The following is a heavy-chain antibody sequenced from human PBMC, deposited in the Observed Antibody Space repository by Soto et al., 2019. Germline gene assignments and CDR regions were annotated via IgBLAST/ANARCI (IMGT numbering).Heavy chain of an antibody. CDR3: AAPGDFWSGYLMNYYYGMDV. D-gene: IGHD3-3*01. Sequence: ASVKVSCKASGGTFSTYTITWVRQAPGQGLEWIGWIVVGSGNTNYAQKFQERVTITRDMSTSTAYMELSSLRSEDTAVYYCAAPGDFWSGYLMNYYYGMDVRG. CDR1: GGTFSTYT. J-gene: IGHJ6*02. V-gene: IGHV1-58*02. CDR2: IVVGSGNT.